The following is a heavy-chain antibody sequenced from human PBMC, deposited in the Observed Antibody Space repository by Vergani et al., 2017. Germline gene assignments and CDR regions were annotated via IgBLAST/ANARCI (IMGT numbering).Heavy chain of an antibody. J-gene: IGHJ4*02. CDR3: AREDYYDSSGYYPSFDY. D-gene: IGHD3-22*01. V-gene: IGHV1-69*08. CDR1: GGTFSSYT. CDR2: IIPILGIA. Sequence: QVQLVQSVAEVKKPGSSVKVSCKASGGTFSSYTISWVRQAPGQGLEWMGRIIPILGIANYAQKFQGRVTITADKSTSTAYMELSSLRSEDTAVYYCAREDYYDSSGYYPSFDYWGQGTLVTVSS.